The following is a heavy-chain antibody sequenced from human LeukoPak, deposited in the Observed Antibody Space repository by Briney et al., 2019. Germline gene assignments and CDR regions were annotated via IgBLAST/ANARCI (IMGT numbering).Heavy chain of an antibody. CDR2: INHSGST. CDR3: ARRPRYYDSSGRWFDP. Sequence: PSETLSLTCAVYGGSFSGDYWSWIRQPPGKGLEWIGEINHSGSTNYNPSLKSRVTISVDTSKNQFSLKLSSVTAADTAVYYCARRPRYYDSSGRWFDPWGQGTLVTVSS. CDR1: GGSFSGDY. D-gene: IGHD3-22*01. V-gene: IGHV4-34*01. J-gene: IGHJ5*02.